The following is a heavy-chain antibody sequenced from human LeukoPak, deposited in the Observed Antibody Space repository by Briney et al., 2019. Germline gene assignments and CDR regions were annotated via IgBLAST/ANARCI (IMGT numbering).Heavy chain of an antibody. D-gene: IGHD1-1*01. Sequence: PGGSLRLSCAASGFTFSSYAMSWVRQAPGKGLEWVSVIYSGGSTYYADSVKGRFTISRDNSKNTLYLQMNSLRAEDTAMYYCARVESMTGTQPFDYWGQGTLVTVSS. V-gene: IGHV3-53*01. CDR1: GFTFSSYA. J-gene: IGHJ4*02. CDR3: ARVESMTGTQPFDY. CDR2: IYSGGST.